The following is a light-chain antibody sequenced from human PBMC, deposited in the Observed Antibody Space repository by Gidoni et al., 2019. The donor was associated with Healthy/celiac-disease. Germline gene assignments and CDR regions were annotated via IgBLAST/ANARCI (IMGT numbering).Light chain of an antibody. Sequence: QSALTQPASVSGSPGQSITISCTGTSSDVGSYNLVSWYQQHPGKAPKLMIYEVSKRPSGVSNRFSGSKSGNTASLTISGLQAEDEADYYCCSYAGSSTSVVFGGGTKLTV. J-gene: IGLJ2*01. CDR2: EVS. CDR3: CSYAGSSTSVV. CDR1: SSDVGSYNL. V-gene: IGLV2-23*02.